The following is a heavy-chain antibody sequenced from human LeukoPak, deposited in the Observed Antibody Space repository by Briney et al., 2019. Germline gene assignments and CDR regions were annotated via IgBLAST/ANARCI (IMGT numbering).Heavy chain of an antibody. CDR2: IYYSGST. V-gene: IGHV4-30-4*08. Sequence: SETLSLTCTVSGGSISSGDYYWSWIRQPPGKGLEWIGYIYYSGSTYYNPSLKSRVTISVDTSKNQFSLKLSSVTAADTAVYYCARDRYNWNDTGNYYMDVWGKGITVTVSS. D-gene: IGHD1-1*01. J-gene: IGHJ6*03. CDR3: ARDRYNWNDTGNYYMDV. CDR1: GGSISSGDYY.